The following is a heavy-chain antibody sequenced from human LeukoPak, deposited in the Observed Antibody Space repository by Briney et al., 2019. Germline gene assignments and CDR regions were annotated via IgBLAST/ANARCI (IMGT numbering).Heavy chain of an antibody. D-gene: IGHD6-19*01. CDR1: GYTFTSYD. CDR2: IILIFGSP. CDR3: ARDLKRGYSSGRYSWGTGSSNDY. J-gene: IGHJ4*02. Sequence: ASVKVSCKASGYTFTSYDITWVRQAAGQGLEWMGGIILIFGSPNYAQKFQGRVTMTTDTSTSTAYMELRSLRSDDTAVYYCARDLKRGYSSGRYSWGTGSSNDYWGQGTLVTVSS. V-gene: IGHV1-69*05.